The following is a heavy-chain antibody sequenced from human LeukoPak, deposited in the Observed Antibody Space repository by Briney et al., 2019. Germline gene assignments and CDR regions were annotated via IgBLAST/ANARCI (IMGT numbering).Heavy chain of an antibody. CDR2: ISSSGSTI. CDR1: GFTFSDYY. CDR3: ARMVNYGGNSYYYYGMDV. D-gene: IGHD4-17*01. V-gene: IGHV3-11*01. Sequence: GGSLRLSCAASGFTFSDYYMSWIRQAPGKGLGWVSYISSSGSTIYYADSVEGRFTISRDNAKNSLYLQMNSLRAEDTAVYYCARMVNYGGNSYYYYGMDVWGQGTTVTVSS. J-gene: IGHJ6*02.